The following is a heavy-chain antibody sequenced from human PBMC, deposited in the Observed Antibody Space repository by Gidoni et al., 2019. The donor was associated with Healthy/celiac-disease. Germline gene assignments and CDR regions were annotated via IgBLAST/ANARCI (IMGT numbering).Heavy chain of an antibody. CDR3: AKAHCTNGVCYLDY. J-gene: IGHJ4*02. CDR1: GFTFSNYG. V-gene: IGHV3-30*02. D-gene: IGHD2-8*01. Sequence: QVQLVESGGGVVQPGGSLRLSCAASGFTFSNYGMHWVRQAPGKGLEWVAFIRYDGSNKDYADSVKGRFTISRDNSKNTLYLQMNSLRAEDTAVYYCAKAHCTNGVCYLDYWGQGTLVTVSS. CDR2: IRYDGSNK.